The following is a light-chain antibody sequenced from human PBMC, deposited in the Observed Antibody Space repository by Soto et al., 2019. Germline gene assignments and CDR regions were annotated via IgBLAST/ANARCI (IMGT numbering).Light chain of an antibody. V-gene: IGLV6-57*04. CDR3: QSYEGSNVV. J-gene: IGLJ3*02. CDR2: EDN. Sequence: NFMLTQPHSVSESPGKTVTISCTRSSGRIASNYVQWYQQRPGSAPTTVIYEDNHRRSGVPDRFSGSIDSSSNSASLIISGLKTEDEADYYCQSYEGSNVVFGGGTKVTVL. CDR1: SGRIASNY.